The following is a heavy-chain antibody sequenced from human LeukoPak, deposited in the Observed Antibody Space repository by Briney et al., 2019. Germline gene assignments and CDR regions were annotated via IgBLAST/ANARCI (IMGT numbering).Heavy chain of an antibody. CDR2: ISAYNGNT. CDR3: ARVYYDILTGYYNQNWFDP. D-gene: IGHD3-9*01. J-gene: IGHJ5*02. Sequence: ASVKVSCKASGYTFTSYGISWVRQAPGQGLEWMGWISAYNGNTNYAQKFQGRVTITADESTSTAYMELSSLRSEDTAVYYCARVYYDILTGYYNQNWFDPWGQGTLVTVSS. CDR1: GYTFTSYG. V-gene: IGHV1-18*01.